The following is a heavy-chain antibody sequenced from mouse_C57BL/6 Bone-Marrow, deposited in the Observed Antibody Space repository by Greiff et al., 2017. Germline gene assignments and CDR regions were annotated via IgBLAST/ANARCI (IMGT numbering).Heavy chain of an antibody. D-gene: IGHD2-10*02. CDR1: GFTFSDYY. V-gene: IGHV5-12*01. Sequence: EVQWVESGGGLVQPGGSLKLSCAASGFTFSDYYMYWVRQTPEKRLEWVAYISNGGGSTYYPDTVKGRFTISRDNAKNTLYLQMSRLKSEDTAMYYCARQGQYPWFAYWGQGTLVTVSA. CDR3: ARQGQYPWFAY. CDR2: ISNGGGST. J-gene: IGHJ3*01.